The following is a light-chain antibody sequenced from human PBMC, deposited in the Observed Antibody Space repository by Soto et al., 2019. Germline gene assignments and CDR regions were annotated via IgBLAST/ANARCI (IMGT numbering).Light chain of an antibody. J-gene: IGKJ5*01. CDR3: QQYNDLPLT. CDR1: QDIDTF. Sequence: DIQMTQSPSSLSASVGDRVTITCQASQDIDTFLNWYQQKPGKAPQLLIDDASNLQTGVPLRFGGSGSGTDFSLTISSLQPEDIATYYCQQYNDLPLTFGQGTRLEIK. CDR2: DAS. V-gene: IGKV1-33*01.